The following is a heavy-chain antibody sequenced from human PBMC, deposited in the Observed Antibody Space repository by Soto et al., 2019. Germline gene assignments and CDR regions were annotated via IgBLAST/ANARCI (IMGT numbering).Heavy chain of an antibody. Sequence: GGSLRLSCAASGFTFSDYYMSWIRQAPGKGLEWVSYISSSGSTIYYADSVKGRFTISRDNAKNSLYLQMNSLRAEDTAVYYCARDPGSSWYPLEYFQHWGQGTLVTVSS. V-gene: IGHV3-11*01. J-gene: IGHJ1*01. CDR2: ISSSGSTI. CDR3: ARDPGSSWYPLEYFQH. CDR1: GFTFSDYY. D-gene: IGHD6-13*01.